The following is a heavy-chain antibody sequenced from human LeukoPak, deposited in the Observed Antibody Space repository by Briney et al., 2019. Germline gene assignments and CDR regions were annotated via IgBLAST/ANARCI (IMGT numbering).Heavy chain of an antibody. Sequence: PGGSLRLSCAASGFTFSSYWMHWVRQAPGKGLVWVSRIDTGGSITDYADSVKGRFTISRDNAKNTLYLQMNSLRAEDTAVYYCSRDLRGRDDYWGQGILVIVSS. V-gene: IGHV3-74*01. CDR3: SRDLRGRDDY. CDR1: GFTFSSYW. CDR2: IDTGGSIT. J-gene: IGHJ4*02. D-gene: IGHD5-24*01.